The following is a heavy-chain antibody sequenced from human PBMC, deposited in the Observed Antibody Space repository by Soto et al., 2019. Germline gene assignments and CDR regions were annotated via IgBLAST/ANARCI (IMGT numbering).Heavy chain of an antibody. J-gene: IGHJ4*02. CDR1: GFTFSNAW. CDR2: IKSKSDGGTT. D-gene: IGHD3-10*01. V-gene: IGHV3-15*01. Sequence: GGSLRLSCVASGFTFSNAWMSWARLTPGKGLEWVGRIKSKSDGGTTDHAAPVKGRFTISRDDSKNTLYLQMNSLKIEDTAVYYCTREGPYHYGSGRNSPFDNWGLGTLVTVSS. CDR3: TREGPYHYGSGRNSPFDN.